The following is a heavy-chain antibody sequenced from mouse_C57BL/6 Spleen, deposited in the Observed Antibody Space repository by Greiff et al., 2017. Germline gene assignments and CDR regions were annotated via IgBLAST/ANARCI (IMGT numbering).Heavy chain of an antibody. D-gene: IGHD2-5*01. J-gene: IGHJ2*01. CDR2: IDPNSGST. Sequence: QVQLKQPGAELVKPGASVKLSCKASGYTFTSYWMNWVKQRPGRGLEWIGRIDPNSGSTKYNEKFKSKATLTVDKPSRTAYMQLSSLTSADSAVYYSSRNEYCYSNYFDYWGQGTTLTVSS. CDR3: SRNEYCYSNYFDY. CDR1: GYTFTSYW. V-gene: IGHV1-62-3*01.